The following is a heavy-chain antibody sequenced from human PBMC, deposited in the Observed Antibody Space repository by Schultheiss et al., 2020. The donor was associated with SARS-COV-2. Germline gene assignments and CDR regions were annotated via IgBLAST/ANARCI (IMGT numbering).Heavy chain of an antibody. Sequence: SETLSLTCTVSGGSISSYYWSWIRQPPGKGLEWIGYIYYSGSTNYNPSLKSRVTISVDTSRNQFSLKLNSVTAADTAVYYCARDRIDYGGNLPPGYWGQGTLVTVSS. V-gene: IGHV4-59*12. CDR2: IYYSGST. CDR3: ARDRIDYGGNLPPGY. J-gene: IGHJ4*02. CDR1: GGSISSYY. D-gene: IGHD4-23*01.